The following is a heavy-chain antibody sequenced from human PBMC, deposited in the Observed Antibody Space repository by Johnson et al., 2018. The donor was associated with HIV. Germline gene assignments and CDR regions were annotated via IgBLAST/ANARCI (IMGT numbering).Heavy chain of an antibody. CDR3: AKVSAYYDSSGYDDAFDV. CDR2: ISYDGSNK. Sequence: QVQLVESGGGLVKPGGSLRLSCAASGFTFSSYAMHWVRQAPGKGLEWVAVISYDGSNKYYADSVKGRFSISRDNSKNTLYLQMNSLRAEDTAVYYCAKVSAYYDSSGYDDAFDVWGQGTTVTASS. J-gene: IGHJ3*01. V-gene: IGHV3-30-3*01. CDR1: GFTFSSYA. D-gene: IGHD3-22*01.